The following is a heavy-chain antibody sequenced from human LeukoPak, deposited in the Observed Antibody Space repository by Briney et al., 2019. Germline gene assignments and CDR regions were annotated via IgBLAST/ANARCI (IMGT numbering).Heavy chain of an antibody. V-gene: IGHV3-23*01. CDR1: GFTFSSYV. CDR3: AKGRGRTGYDAFDI. D-gene: IGHD1-26*01. J-gene: IGHJ3*02. Sequence: GGSLRLSCEASGFTFSSYVMSWVRQAPGKGLEGVSVISDSGGSTYYTDSVKGRFTISRDNFKNTLYLQLNSLRAEDTAVYYCAKGRGRTGYDAFDIWGQGTMVTVSS. CDR2: ISDSGGST.